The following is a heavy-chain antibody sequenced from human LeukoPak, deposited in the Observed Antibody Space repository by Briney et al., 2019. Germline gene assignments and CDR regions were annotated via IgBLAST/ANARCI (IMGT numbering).Heavy chain of an antibody. CDR3: ARGDVDPYVFDI. CDR2: INHSGNT. D-gene: IGHD3-10*02. J-gene: IGHJ3*02. CDR1: GYSISSGYY. Sequence: SETLSLTCTVSGYSISSGYYWGWIRQPPGKGLEWIGEINHSGNTNYNPSLKSRVTISVDTSKNQFSLKVNSVIAADTAVYYCARGDVDPYVFDIWGQGTMVTVSS. V-gene: IGHV4-38-2*02.